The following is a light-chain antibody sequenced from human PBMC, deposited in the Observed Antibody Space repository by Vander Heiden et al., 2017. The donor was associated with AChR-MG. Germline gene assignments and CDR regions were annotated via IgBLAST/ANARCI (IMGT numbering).Light chain of an antibody. Sequence: QSALTQPRSVSVSPGRSVTISCAGTSSDVGGYNDVCWYQKPAGKPNKLMNYDVSKRPSGVPDRFSGSKSSNTASLTIAGLQAEEEDDYYCCSYAGSYTWVFGGGTKLTVL. CDR1: SSDVGGYND. V-gene: IGLV2-11*01. CDR3: CSYAGSYTWV. J-gene: IGLJ3*02. CDR2: DVS.